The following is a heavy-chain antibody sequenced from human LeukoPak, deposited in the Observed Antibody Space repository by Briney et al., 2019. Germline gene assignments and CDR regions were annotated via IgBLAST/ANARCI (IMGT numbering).Heavy chain of an antibody. V-gene: IGHV2-70*11. J-gene: IGHJ4*02. Sequence: SGPTLVNPTQTLTLTCTFSGFSLSTSGMCVSWIRQPPGKALEWLARIDWDDDKYYSTSLKTRLTISKDTSKNQVVLTMTNMDPVDTATYYCARTPHMYYCDSSGSTNYFDYWGQGTLVTVSS. CDR1: GFSLSTSGMC. CDR3: ARTPHMYYCDSSGSTNYFDY. D-gene: IGHD3-22*01. CDR2: IDWDDDK.